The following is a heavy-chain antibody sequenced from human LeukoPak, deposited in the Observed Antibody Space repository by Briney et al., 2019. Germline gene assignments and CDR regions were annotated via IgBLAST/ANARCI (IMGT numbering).Heavy chain of an antibody. CDR1: GITFSNAW. CDR2: IYRGTNGETT. CDR3: TTYSSGSCPV. Sequence: GGSLRLSCAASGITFSNAWLTWVRQAPGKGLEWVGRIYRGTNGETTDYGAPVKGRFTRSRDYSTNTLYLQMNSLKTEDTAVYYCTTYSSGSCPVWGHGTLVAVSS. J-gene: IGHJ4*01. D-gene: IGHD6-19*01. V-gene: IGHV3-15*01.